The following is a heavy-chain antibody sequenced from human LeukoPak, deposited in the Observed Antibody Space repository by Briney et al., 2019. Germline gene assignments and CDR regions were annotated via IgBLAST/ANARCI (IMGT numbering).Heavy chain of an antibody. V-gene: IGHV3-30-3*02. J-gene: IGHJ6*02. Sequence: GGSLRLSCAASGFTFSGYPIHWVRQAPGKGLEWVAVISYDGSNKYYADSVKGRFTISRDNSKNTLYLQMNSLRAEDTAVYYCAKDRGVYYDFWSGPYYYYYYGMDVWGQGTTVTVSS. CDR3: AKDRGVYYDFWSGPYYYYYYGMDV. D-gene: IGHD3-3*01. CDR2: ISYDGSNK. CDR1: GFTFSGYP.